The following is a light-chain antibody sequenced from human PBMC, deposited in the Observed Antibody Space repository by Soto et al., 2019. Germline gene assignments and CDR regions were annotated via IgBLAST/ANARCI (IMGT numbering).Light chain of an antibody. CDR3: QQYGSSPYT. CDR1: QSVSSSY. V-gene: IGKV3-20*01. CDR2: DAS. Sequence: EIVLTQSPGTLSLSPGERATLSCRASQSVSSSYLAWYQQKPGQAPRLLIYDASSRATGIPDRFSGSGSGTDFTLTISRLEPEDFAVYFCQQYGSSPYTLGQGTKREIK. J-gene: IGKJ2*01.